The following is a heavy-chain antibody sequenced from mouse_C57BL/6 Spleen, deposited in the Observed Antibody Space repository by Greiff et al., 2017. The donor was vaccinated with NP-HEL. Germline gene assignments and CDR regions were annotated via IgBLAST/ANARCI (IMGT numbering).Heavy chain of an antibody. V-gene: IGHV1-69*01. Sequence: QVHVKQPGAELVMPGASVKLSCKASGYTFTSYWMHWVKQRPGQGLEWIGEIDPSDSYTNYNQKFKGKSTLTVDKSSSTAYMQLSSLTSEDSAVYYCARRIYYGYDDAMDYWGQGTSVTVSS. CDR3: ARRIYYGYDDAMDY. CDR2: IDPSDSYT. J-gene: IGHJ4*01. D-gene: IGHD2-2*01. CDR1: GYTFTSYW.